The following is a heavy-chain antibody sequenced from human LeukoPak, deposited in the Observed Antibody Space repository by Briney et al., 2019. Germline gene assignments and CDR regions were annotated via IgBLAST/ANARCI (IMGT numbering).Heavy chain of an antibody. CDR1: GFTFSSYS. Sequence: GGSLRLSCAASGFTFSSYSMNWVRLAPGKGLEWVSSISSSSSYIYYADSVKGRFTISRDNAKNSLYLQMNSLRAEDTAVYYCARRDCDTIKCRGSNWFDPWGQGTLVSVSS. J-gene: IGHJ5*02. D-gene: IGHD3-22*01. CDR2: ISSSSSYI. CDR3: ARRDCDTIKCRGSNWFDP. V-gene: IGHV3-21*01.